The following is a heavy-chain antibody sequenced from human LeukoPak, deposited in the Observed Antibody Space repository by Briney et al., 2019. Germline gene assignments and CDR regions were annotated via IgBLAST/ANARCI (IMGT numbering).Heavy chain of an antibody. CDR2: IYYSGST. D-gene: IGHD3-16*01. V-gene: IGHV4-59*01. CDR1: GVSISSYY. CDR3: ARDGVSGIPDY. Sequence: PSETLSLTCTVSGVSISSYYWGWIRQPPGKGLEWIGYIYYSGSTNYNPSLKSRVTISIDTSKNQFSLKLSSVTAADTAVYYCARDGVSGIPDYWGQGTLVTVSS. J-gene: IGHJ4*02.